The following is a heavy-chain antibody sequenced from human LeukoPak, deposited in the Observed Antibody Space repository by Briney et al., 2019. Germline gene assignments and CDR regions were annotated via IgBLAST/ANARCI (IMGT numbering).Heavy chain of an antibody. CDR3: ATWTGTFGLYYYYMDV. V-gene: IGHV1-24*01. CDR1: GYTLTELS. CDR2: LDPEDGET. Sequence: GASVKVSCKVSGYTLTELSMHWVRQAPGKGLEWMGGLDPEDGETIYAQKFQGRVTMTEDTSTDTAYMELSSLRSEDTAVYYCATWTGTFGLYYYYMDVWGKGTTVTVSS. J-gene: IGHJ6*03. D-gene: IGHD1-1*01.